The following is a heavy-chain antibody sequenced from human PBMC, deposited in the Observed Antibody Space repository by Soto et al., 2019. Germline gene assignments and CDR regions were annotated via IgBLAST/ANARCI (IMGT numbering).Heavy chain of an antibody. CDR1: GGAISSYY. CDR2: IYYSGST. J-gene: IGHJ3*02. CDR3: ARDDAGAFDI. V-gene: IGHV4-59*01. Sequence: QVQLQESGPGLVKPSETRSLTCTVSGGAISSYYWSWIRQPPGKGLECIGYIYYSGSTNDNPSLKSRVTISVDTSKNQFYLKLSSVTAADTAVYYCARDDAGAFDILGQGTMVTVSS.